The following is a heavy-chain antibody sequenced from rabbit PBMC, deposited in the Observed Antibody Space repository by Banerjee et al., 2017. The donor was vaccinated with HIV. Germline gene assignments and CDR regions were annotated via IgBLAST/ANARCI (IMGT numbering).Heavy chain of an antibody. V-gene: IGHV1S47*01. CDR3: AKVDYHYYTYGYPGYAYAPYFNL. Sequence: QEQLVESRGGLVQPEGSLTLTCKASGFDFSSNAMCWVRQAPGKGPEWIACIYNGDGSTYYASWAKGRFTISKTSSTTVTLQMTSLTDADTATYFCAKVDYHYYTYGYPGYAYAPYFNLWGQGTLVTVS. CDR1: GFDFSSNA. D-gene: IGHD6-1*01. J-gene: IGHJ4*01. CDR2: IYNGDGST.